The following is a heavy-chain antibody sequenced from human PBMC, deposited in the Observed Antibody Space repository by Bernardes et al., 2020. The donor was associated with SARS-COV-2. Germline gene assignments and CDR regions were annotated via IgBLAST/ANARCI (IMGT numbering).Heavy chain of an antibody. V-gene: IGHV3-33*01. Sequence: GGSLRLSCAASGFTFSSYGMHWVRQAPGKGLEWVAVIRYDGSNKYYADSVKGRFTISRDNSKNTLYLQMNSLRAEDTAVYYCARDRPYYYGSGSYYTLDAFDIWGQGTMVTVSS. J-gene: IGHJ3*02. CDR3: ARDRPYYYGSGSYYTLDAFDI. CDR1: GFTFSSYG. CDR2: IRYDGSNK. D-gene: IGHD3-10*01.